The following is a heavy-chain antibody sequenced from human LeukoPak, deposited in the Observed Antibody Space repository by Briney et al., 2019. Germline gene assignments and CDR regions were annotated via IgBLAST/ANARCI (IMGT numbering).Heavy chain of an antibody. Sequence: GGSLRLSCAASGFTFSSYSMNWVRQAPGKGLEWVSYISSSGSTIYYADSVKGRFTISRDNGKNSLYLQMSSLRDGDTAVYYCAKNTHAYAEIFDYWGQGTLVTVSS. CDR2: ISSSGSTI. D-gene: IGHD2-2*01. V-gene: IGHV3-48*02. CDR1: GFTFSSYS. J-gene: IGHJ4*02. CDR3: AKNTHAYAEIFDY.